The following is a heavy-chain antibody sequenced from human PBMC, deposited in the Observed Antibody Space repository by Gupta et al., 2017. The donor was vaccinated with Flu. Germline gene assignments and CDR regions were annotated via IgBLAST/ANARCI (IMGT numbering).Heavy chain of an antibody. J-gene: IGHJ5*02. D-gene: IGHD3-10*01. CDR2: IYYSGSA. CDR1: GGSISSSDYY. Sequence: QLQLQESGPGLVKPSETLSLTCTVSGGSISSSDYYWGWIRQPPGKGLEWIGSIYYSGSAYYNPSLKSRVTISVDTSKDQFSLRLSSVTAADTAVYYCARHWAGSGQKFDPWCQGILVTVSS. CDR3: ARHWAGSGQKFDP. V-gene: IGHV4-39*01.